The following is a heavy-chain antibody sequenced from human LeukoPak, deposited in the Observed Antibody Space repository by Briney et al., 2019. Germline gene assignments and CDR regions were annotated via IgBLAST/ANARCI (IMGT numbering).Heavy chain of an antibody. Sequence: GGSLRLSCAASGFTFYNFAMNWVRQAPGKGLEWVAGVSGSGGTTYYPDSVKGRFTISRDNSKNTLYLQMNSLRAEDTAVYYCAKVAALSNWGQGTLVTVSS. CDR3: AKVAALSN. CDR2: VSGSGGTT. J-gene: IGHJ4*02. D-gene: IGHD6-13*01. CDR1: GFTFYNFA. V-gene: IGHV3-23*01.